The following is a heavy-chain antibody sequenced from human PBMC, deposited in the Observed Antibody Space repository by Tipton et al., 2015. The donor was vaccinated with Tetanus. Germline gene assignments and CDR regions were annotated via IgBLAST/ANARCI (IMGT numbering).Heavy chain of an antibody. J-gene: IGHJ3*01. CDR3: AKGRDHAFDV. V-gene: IGHV6-1*01. CDR1: GDSASSAGPA. Sequence: QVQLVQSGAEVKPSQTLSLTCTIYGDSASSAGPAWNWFRQSPSGGLEWLGRTYFRSGWLYDYSESVKSRITVNPDTSKNQFTLHLNSMTPEDTAVYYCAKGRDHAFDVWGQGTRVTVSP. CDR2: TYFRSGWLY.